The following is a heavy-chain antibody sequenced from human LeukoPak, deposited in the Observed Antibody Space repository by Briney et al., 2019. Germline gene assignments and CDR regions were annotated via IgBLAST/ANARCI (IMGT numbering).Heavy chain of an antibody. CDR3: AKLKYSSSWYYFDY. CDR2: IRSKANSYAT. J-gene: IGHJ4*02. Sequence: PGGSLKLSCAASGFTYSGSAMHWVRQASGKGLEWVGRIRSKANSYATAYAASVKGRFTISRDDSKNTAYLQMNSLRAEDTAVYYCAKLKYSSSWYYFDYWGQGTLVTVSS. V-gene: IGHV3-73*01. D-gene: IGHD6-13*01. CDR1: GFTYSGSA.